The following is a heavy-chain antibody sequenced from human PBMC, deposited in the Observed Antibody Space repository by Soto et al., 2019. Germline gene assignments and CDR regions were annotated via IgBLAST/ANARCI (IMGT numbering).Heavy chain of an antibody. V-gene: IGHV4-31*03. J-gene: IGHJ4*02. D-gene: IGHD5-12*01. CDR3: ARESRDGFNSPFDS. CDR1: GGSISSGAYY. CDR2: IYYSGST. Sequence: QVQLQESGPGLVKPSQTLSLTCTVSGGSISSGAYYWSWIRQHPGKGLEWIGYIYYSGSTSYNPSLKSRVTISVDTSKNQFSRKLSSMTAADTAVYYCARESRDGFNSPFDSWGQGTLVTVSS.